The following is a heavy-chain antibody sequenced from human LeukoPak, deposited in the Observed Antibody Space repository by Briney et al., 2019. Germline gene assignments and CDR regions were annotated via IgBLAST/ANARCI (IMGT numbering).Heavy chain of an antibody. CDR1: GGTFSSYA. J-gene: IGHJ4*02. V-gene: IGHV1-69*13. D-gene: IGHD5-24*01. CDR3: ARGGGGYNYVYYFDY. CDR2: IIPIFGTA. Sequence: ASVKVSCKASGGTFSSYAISWVRQAPGQGLEWMGGIIPIFGTANYAQKFQVRVTITADESTSTAYMELSSLRSEDTAVYYCARGGGGYNYVYYFDYWGQGTLVTASS.